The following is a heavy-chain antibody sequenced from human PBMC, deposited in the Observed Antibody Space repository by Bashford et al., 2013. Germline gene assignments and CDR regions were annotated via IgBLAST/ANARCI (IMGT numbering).Heavy chain of an antibody. CDR1: GGSISSGGYY. Sequence: SETLSLTCTVSGGSISSGGYYWSWIRQHPGKGLEWIGYIYYSGSTYYNPSLKSRVTISVDTSKNQFSLKLSSVTAADTAVYYCARVGFESSSSPLDYWGQGTLVTVSS. CDR2: IYYSGST. D-gene: IGHD6-6*01. CDR3: ARVGFESSSSPLDY. J-gene: IGHJ4*02. V-gene: IGHV4-31*03.